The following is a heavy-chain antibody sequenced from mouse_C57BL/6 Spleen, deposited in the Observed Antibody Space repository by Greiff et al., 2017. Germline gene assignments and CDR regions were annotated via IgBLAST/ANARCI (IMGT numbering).Heavy chain of an antibody. CDR3: ARRSAQGAWFAY. CDR1: GYTFTDYY. J-gene: IGHJ3*01. D-gene: IGHD3-2*02. CDR2: INPNNGGT. Sequence: EVQLQQSGHELVKPGASVKISCKASGYTFTDYYMNWVKQSHGKSLEWIGDINPNNGGTSYNQKFKGKATLTVDKSSSTAYMELRSLTSEDSAVYYCARRSAQGAWFAYWGQGTLVTVSA. V-gene: IGHV1-26*01.